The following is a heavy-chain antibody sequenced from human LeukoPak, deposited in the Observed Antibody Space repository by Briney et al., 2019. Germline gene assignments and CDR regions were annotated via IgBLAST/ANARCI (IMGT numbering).Heavy chain of an antibody. Sequence: GGSLRLSCAASGFTFSGSAMHWVRQASGKGLEWVGRIRSKANSYATAYAASVKGRFTISRDDSKNTAYLQMNSLKTEDTAVYYCTTTPASRQRTEAYWGQGTLVTVSS. V-gene: IGHV3-73*01. CDR1: GFTFSGSA. D-gene: IGHD4-11*01. CDR3: TTTPASRQRTEAY. J-gene: IGHJ4*02. CDR2: IRSKANSYAT.